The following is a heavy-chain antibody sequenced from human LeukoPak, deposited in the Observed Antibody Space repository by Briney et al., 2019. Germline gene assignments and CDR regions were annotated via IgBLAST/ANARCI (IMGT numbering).Heavy chain of an antibody. J-gene: IGHJ4*02. CDR1: GASISSYY. V-gene: IGHV4-59*01. Sequence: SETLSLTCAVSGASISSYYWSWIRQSPGKGLEWIGYIYYSASTNYNPSVKSRGTISVDTSKNQFSLKLSSVTAADTAVYYCARGGGWSPYYFDYWGLGTPVTVSS. CDR3: ARGGGWSPYYFDY. D-gene: IGHD6-19*01. CDR2: IYYSAST.